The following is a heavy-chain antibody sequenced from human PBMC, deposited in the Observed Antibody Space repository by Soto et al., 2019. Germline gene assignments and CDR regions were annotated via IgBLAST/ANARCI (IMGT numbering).Heavy chain of an antibody. CDR1: GGSVSSGNYY. CDR3: ARGLKRLRRYYDSSGPGGAFDI. J-gene: IGHJ3*02. D-gene: IGHD3-22*01. Sequence: SETLSLTCTVSGGSVSSGNYYWGWIRQHPGKGLEWIGYIHYSGSTYYNPSLKSRVSISVDTSRKQFYVELNSVTAADTAVYYCARGLKRLRRYYDSSGPGGAFDIWGQGTMDT. V-gene: IGHV4-31*03. CDR2: IHYSGST.